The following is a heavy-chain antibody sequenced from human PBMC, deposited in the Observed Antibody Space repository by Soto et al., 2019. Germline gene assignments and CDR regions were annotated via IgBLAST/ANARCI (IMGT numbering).Heavy chain of an antibody. V-gene: IGHV4-30-4*01. CDR3: ARDVQPAGSSFVERGMDV. CDR1: GGSISSGDCY. J-gene: IGHJ6*02. CDR2: IYSSGST. D-gene: IGHD6-13*01. Sequence: SETLSLTCTVSGGSISSGDCYWSWVRQPPGEGLEWIGYIYSSGSTHYNPSLKSRVTISVETSKNQFSLKLSSVTAADTAVYYCARDVQPAGSSFVERGMDVWGQGTTVTVSS.